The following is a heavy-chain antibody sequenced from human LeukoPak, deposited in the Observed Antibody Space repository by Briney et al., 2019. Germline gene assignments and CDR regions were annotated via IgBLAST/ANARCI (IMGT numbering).Heavy chain of an antibody. V-gene: IGHV3-7*05. Sequence: GGSLRLSCAASGFTFSSYWMSWVRQAPGKGLEWVANIRPDGNEKYYVESMKGRSTISRDNAKNSLYLQMNSLRAEDTAVYYCARIGGWFGNDYWGQGTLVTVSS. CDR3: ARIGGWFGNDY. CDR1: GFTFSSYW. D-gene: IGHD3-10*01. J-gene: IGHJ4*02. CDR2: IRPDGNEK.